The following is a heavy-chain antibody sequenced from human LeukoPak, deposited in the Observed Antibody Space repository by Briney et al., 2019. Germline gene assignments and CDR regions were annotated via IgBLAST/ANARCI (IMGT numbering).Heavy chain of an antibody. J-gene: IGHJ4*02. D-gene: IGHD6-13*01. V-gene: IGHV4-38-2*02. Sequence: SETLSLTCTVSGYSISSGYYWGWIRQPPGKGLEWIGSIYHSGSTYYNPSLKSRVTISVDTSKNQFSLKLSSVTAADTAVYYCARIIASAGTPGDDYWGEATLVSDSS. CDR2: IYHSGST. CDR1: GYSISSGYY. CDR3: ARIIASAGTPGDDY.